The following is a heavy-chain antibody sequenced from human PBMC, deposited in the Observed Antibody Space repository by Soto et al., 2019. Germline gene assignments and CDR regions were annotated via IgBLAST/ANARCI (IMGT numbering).Heavy chain of an antibody. CDR2: ISAYNGNK. CDR3: ARDLGQQLVDY. CDR1: GYRFSKYG. J-gene: IGHJ4*02. V-gene: IGHV1-18*01. Sequence: GASGKVSCKGSGYRFSKYGISWGGQAPGQGLEWMGWISAYNGNKKYAQKLQGRVTMTTDTSTSTAYMELRSLRSDDTAVYYCARDLGQQLVDYWGQGTLVTVSS. D-gene: IGHD6-13*01.